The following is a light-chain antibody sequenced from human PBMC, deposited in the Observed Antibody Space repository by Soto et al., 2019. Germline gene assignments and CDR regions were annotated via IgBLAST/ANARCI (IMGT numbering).Light chain of an antibody. J-gene: IGLJ1*01. CDR2: DVS. CDR1: SSDVGGYNY. Sequence: LTQPASVSGSPGQSITISCTGTSSDVGGYNYVSWYQQHPGKAPKLMIYDVSNRPSGVSNRFSGSKSGNTASLTISGLQAEDEADYYCSSYTSRTTDVFGTGTKVTVL. CDR3: SSYTSRTTDV. V-gene: IGLV2-14*03.